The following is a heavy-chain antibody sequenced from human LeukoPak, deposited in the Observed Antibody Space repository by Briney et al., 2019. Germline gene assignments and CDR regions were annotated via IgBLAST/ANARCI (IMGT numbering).Heavy chain of an antibody. CDR1: GFTFDDYA. D-gene: IGHD3-16*01. CDR2: ISGSGGST. J-gene: IGHJ6*03. Sequence: GGSLRLSCAASGFTFDDYAMNWVRQAPGKGLEWVSAISGSGGSTYYADSVKGRFTISRDNSKNTLYLQMNSLRAEDTAVYYCAKGRGPRYAYDYYMDVWGKGTTVTVSS. V-gene: IGHV3-23*01. CDR3: AKGRGPRYAYDYYMDV.